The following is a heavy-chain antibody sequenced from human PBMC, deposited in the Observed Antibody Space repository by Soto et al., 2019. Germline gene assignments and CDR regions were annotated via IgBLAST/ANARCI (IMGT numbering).Heavy chain of an antibody. D-gene: IGHD5-12*01. Sequence: SETPSLTCAVSGGSIKTGGYYWTGIRQHPGKGLEWIGYIYYSGSTYYNPSLESRISMSVDLSKNQFSLRLTSVTAADTAVYYWAINCGYDFYDFDSCGQGDLLMVSS. CDR1: GGSIKTGGYY. J-gene: IGHJ4*02. CDR2: IYYSGST. V-gene: IGHV4-31*11. CDR3: AINCGYDFYDFDS.